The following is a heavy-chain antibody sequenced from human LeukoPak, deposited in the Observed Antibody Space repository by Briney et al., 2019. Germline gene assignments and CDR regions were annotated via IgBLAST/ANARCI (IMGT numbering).Heavy chain of an antibody. CDR3: VLDARLGESLR. V-gene: IGHV3-23*01. CDR2: ISASGSDT. CDR1: GYPFSSYA. J-gene: IGHJ4*02. D-gene: IGHD3-16*01. Sequence: GGSLRLARTGSGYPFSSYAMSWVRQAPGKGLEWVSYISASGSDTYYADSVKGRLTTSRDNSKNTLYLEMNSLRVEDTAVYYCVLDARLGESLRWGQGTLVTVSS.